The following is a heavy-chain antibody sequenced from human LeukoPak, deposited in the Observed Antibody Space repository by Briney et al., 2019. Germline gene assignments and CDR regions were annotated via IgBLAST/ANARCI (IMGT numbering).Heavy chain of an antibody. CDR1: GGSISSSSYY. CDR3: ARPGYSSSYLYFDY. J-gene: IGHJ4*02. D-gene: IGHD6-6*01. CDR2: IYYSGST. Sequence: SETLSLTCTVSGGSISSSSYYWGWIRQPPGKGLEWIGSIYYSGSTYYNPSLKSRVTISVDTSKNQFSLKLSSVTAAATAVYYCARPGYSSSYLYFDYWGQGTLVTVSS. V-gene: IGHV4-39*01.